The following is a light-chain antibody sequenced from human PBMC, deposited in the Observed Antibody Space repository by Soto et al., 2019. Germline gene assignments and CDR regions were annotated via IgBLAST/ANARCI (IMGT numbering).Light chain of an antibody. V-gene: IGKV3-15*01. CDR2: GAS. J-gene: IGKJ4*01. CDR3: QQYGSSPLT. Sequence: EIVMTQSPATLSVSPGERVTFSCRASQSVTSNLAWYQHKPGQAPRLLISGASTGATGIPARFSGSGSGTEFTLTINSLQSEDFAVYYCQQYGSSPLTFGGGTKVDIK. CDR1: QSVTSN.